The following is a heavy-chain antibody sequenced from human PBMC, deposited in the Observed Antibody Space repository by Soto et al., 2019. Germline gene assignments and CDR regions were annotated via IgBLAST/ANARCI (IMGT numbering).Heavy chain of an antibody. CDR3: AKGDNLGPKTGYAFDP. Sequence: SQTLSLTCAIPGDSVSSNTASWNWIRQSPSRGLEWLGRTYFRSKWYNDYAVSVKSRIIINPDTSNNQFSLQLNSMTPEDTAVYFCAKGDNLGPKTGYAFDPWGQGIMVTVSS. CDR1: GDSVSSNTAS. J-gene: IGHJ5*02. CDR2: TYFRSKWYN. V-gene: IGHV6-1*01. D-gene: IGHD5-12*01.